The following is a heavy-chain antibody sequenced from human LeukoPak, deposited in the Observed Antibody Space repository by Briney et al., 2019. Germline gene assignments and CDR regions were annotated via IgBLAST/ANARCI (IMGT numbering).Heavy chain of an antibody. D-gene: IGHD3-10*01. J-gene: IGHJ6*02. V-gene: IGHV4-31*03. CDR1: GGSISSGGYY. CDR3: ARDLAMVWGVASLVSGMDV. Sequence: SETLSLTCTVSGGSISSGGYYWSWIRQHPGKGLEWIGYIYYSGSTYYNPSLKSRVTISVDTSKNQFSLKLSSVTAADTAVYYCARDLAMVWGVASLVSGMDVWGQGTTVTVSS. CDR2: IYYSGST.